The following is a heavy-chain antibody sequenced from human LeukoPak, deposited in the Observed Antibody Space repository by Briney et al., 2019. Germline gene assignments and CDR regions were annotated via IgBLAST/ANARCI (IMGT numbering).Heavy chain of an antibody. CDR3: AELGITMIGGV. CDR1: GFTFTNNF. D-gene: IGHD3-10*02. Sequence: PGGSLRLSCAASGFTFTNNFMSWVRQVPGKGLEWVANIKQDGSEKYYVDSVKGRFTISRDNAKNSLYLQMNSLRAEDTAVYYCAELGITMIGGVWGKGTTVTISS. J-gene: IGHJ6*04. V-gene: IGHV3-7*01. CDR2: IKQDGSEK.